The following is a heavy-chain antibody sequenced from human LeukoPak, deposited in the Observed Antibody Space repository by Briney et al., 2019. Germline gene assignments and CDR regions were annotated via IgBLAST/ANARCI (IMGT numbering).Heavy chain of an antibody. CDR3: ARFRLTYYYDSPDAFDI. CDR1: GGSISSSNW. CDR2: IYYSGST. J-gene: IGHJ3*02. V-gene: IGHV4-61*01. Sequence: SETLSLTCAVSGGSISSSNWWSWIRQPPGKGLEWIGYIYYSGSTNYNPSLKSRVTISVDTSKNQFSLKLSSVTAADTAVYYCARFRLTYYYDSPDAFDIWGQGTMVTVSS. D-gene: IGHD3-22*01.